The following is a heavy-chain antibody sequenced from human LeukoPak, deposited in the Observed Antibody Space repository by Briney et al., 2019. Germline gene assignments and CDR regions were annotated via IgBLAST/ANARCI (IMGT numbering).Heavy chain of an antibody. CDR2: ISSSSSYI. CDR3: ARGRPGYGDYNFQH. J-gene: IGHJ1*01. Sequence: PGGSLRLSCAASGFAFSSYAMSWVRQAPGKGLEWVSSISSSSSYIYYADSVKGRFTISRDNAKNSLYLQMNSLRAEDTAVYYCARGRPGYGDYNFQHWGQGTLVTVSS. D-gene: IGHD4-17*01. CDR1: GFAFSSYA. V-gene: IGHV3-21*01.